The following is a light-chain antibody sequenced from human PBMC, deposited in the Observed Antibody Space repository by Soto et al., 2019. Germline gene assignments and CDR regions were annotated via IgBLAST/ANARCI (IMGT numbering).Light chain of an antibody. V-gene: IGKV4-1*01. J-gene: IGKJ1*01. CDR2: RAS. CDR1: QSVLYSSNNKNY. CDR3: QQYYSTPGT. Sequence: DIVMTQSPDSLAVSLGERATINCKSSQSVLYSSNNKNYLAWYQQKPGQPPKLLIYRASTRESGVPDRFSGSGSGTDFTLTISSLQAEDVAVYYCQQYYSTPGTFGQGTKVEIK.